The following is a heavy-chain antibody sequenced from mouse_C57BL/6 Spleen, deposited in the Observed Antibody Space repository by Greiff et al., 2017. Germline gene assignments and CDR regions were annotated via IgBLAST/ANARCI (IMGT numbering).Heavy chain of an antibody. Sequence: DVKLVESGGDLVKPGGSLKLSCAASGFTFSSYGMSWVRQTPDKRLEWVATISSGGSYTYYPDSVKGRFTISRDNAKNTLYLQMSSLKSEDTAMYYCAREGYDYDGDFDYWGQGTTLTVSS. CDR3: AREGYDYDGDFDY. CDR2: ISSGGSYT. D-gene: IGHD2-4*01. CDR1: GFTFSSYG. J-gene: IGHJ2*01. V-gene: IGHV5-6*02.